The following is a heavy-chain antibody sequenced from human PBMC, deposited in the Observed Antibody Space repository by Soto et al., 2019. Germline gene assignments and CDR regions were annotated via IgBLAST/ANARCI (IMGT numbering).Heavy chain of an antibody. CDR3: ARYCSGGSCYTGFDY. D-gene: IGHD2-15*01. CDR1: GGSISSSSYY. V-gene: IGHV4-39*01. CDR2: IYYSGST. Sequence: PSETLSLTCTVSGGSISSSSYYWGWIRQPPGKGLEWIGSIYYSGSTYYNPSLKSRVTISVDTSKNQFSLKLSSVTAADTAVYYCARYCSGGSCYTGFDYWGQGTLVTVSS. J-gene: IGHJ4*02.